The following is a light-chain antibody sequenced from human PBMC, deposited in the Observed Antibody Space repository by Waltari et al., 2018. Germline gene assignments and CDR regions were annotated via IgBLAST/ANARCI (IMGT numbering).Light chain of an antibody. CDR3: ASYAGSRYV. Sequence: QSALTQPPSASGSPGQSVTISCTGTSSDVGCYNYVSWYQQHPGKVPKLMIYEVSKRPSGVPDRFSGSKSGNTASLTVSGLQAEDEADYYCASYAGSRYVFGTGTKVTVL. CDR2: EVS. CDR1: SSDVGCYNY. V-gene: IGLV2-8*01. J-gene: IGLJ1*01.